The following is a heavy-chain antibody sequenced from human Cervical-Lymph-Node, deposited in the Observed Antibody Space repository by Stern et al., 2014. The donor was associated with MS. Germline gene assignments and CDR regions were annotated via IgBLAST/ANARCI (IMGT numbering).Heavy chain of an antibody. J-gene: IGHJ3*02. CDR1: GYTFTSYG. V-gene: IGHV1-18*01. D-gene: IGHD2-15*01. CDR2: IGANKGTP. Sequence: QVQLVQSGAEVKKPGASVKVSCKASGYTFTSYGISWVRQAPGQGLEWMGWIGANKGTPNYARKLQGRVTMTTDTATSAAYMELRSLRSEDTAVYYCARGLRGSENAFDIWGQGTMVTVSS. CDR3: ARGLRGSENAFDI.